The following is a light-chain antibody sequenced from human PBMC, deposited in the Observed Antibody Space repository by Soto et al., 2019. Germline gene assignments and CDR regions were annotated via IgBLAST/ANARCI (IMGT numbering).Light chain of an antibody. CDR3: QTWGTGIQV. V-gene: IGLV4-69*01. CDR1: SGHSSYA. Sequence: QSVLTQSPSASASLGASVKLTCTLRSGHSSYAIAWHQQQPEKGPRYLMKLNSDGSHSKGDGIPDRFSGSSSGAERYLTISSIQSEDEADYYCQTWGTGIQVFGGGTKVTVL. J-gene: IGLJ2*01. CDR2: LNSDGSH.